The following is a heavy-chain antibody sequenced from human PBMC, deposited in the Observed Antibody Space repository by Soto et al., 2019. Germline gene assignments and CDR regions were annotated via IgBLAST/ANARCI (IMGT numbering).Heavy chain of an antibody. CDR1: GFTFNNYA. V-gene: IGHV3-23*01. CDR3: AKEQIAPTVADSSDY. J-gene: IGHJ4*02. CDR2: ISGSGSST. D-gene: IGHD6-19*01. Sequence: GGSLRLSCEASGFTFNNYAMTWVRQTPGKGLQWVSTISGSGSSTFYADSVRGRFTISRDNSKNTLYLQMNSLRAEDTALYSCAKEQIAPTVADSSDYWGQGTLVIVSS.